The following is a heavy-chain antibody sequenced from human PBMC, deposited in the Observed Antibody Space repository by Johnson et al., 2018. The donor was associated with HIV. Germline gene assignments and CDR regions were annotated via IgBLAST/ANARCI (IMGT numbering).Heavy chain of an antibody. Sequence: VQLVESGGGLVQPGGSLRLSCAASGFIFSRSWMHWVRQVPGKGLVWVSRSNSDGSSTSYADSVKGRFTISRDNAKNTLYLQMNSLRAEDTAVYYCARDLHDSSGYYYEGDAFDIWGQGTMVTVSS. CDR1: GFIFSRSW. V-gene: IGHV3-74*01. J-gene: IGHJ3*02. CDR2: SNSDGSST. D-gene: IGHD3-22*01. CDR3: ARDLHDSSGYYYEGDAFDI.